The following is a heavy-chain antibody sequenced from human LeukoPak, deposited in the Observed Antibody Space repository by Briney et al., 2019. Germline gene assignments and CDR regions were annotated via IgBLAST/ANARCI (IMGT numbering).Heavy chain of an antibody. D-gene: IGHD5-24*01. Sequence: SETLSLTCTVSGGSISSYYWSSIRQPPGKGLEWIGYIYYSGSTNYNPSLKSRVTISVDTSKNQFSLKLSSVTAADTAVYYCARGVEMATIKGAFDIWGQGTMVTVSS. CDR1: GGSISSYY. CDR3: ARGVEMATIKGAFDI. CDR2: IYYSGST. J-gene: IGHJ3*02. V-gene: IGHV4-59*01.